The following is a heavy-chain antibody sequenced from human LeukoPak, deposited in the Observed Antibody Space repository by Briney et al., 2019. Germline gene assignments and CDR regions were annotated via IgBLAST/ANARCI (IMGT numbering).Heavy chain of an antibody. CDR3: ARAVAGDYVHFDY. V-gene: IGHV3-74*01. CDR2: INSDGINT. CDR1: GFTFSNYW. D-gene: IGHD4-17*01. J-gene: IGHJ4*02. Sequence: GGSLRLSCAASGFTFSNYWMHWVRQAPGKGLVWVSRINSDGINTSYADSVKGRFTISRDNAKNTLYLQMNSLRAEDTAVYYCARAVAGDYVHFDYWGQGTLVTVSS.